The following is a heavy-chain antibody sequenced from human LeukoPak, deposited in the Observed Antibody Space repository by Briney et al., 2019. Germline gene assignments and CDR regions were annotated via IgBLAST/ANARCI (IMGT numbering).Heavy chain of an antibody. CDR1: GYIFSNMW. CDR3: AKAQLVVPAAMPWDY. Sequence: GGSLTLSCAASGYIFSNMWMSWVRQAPGKGLEWVSAISGSGGSTYYADSVKGRFTISRDNSKNTLYLQMNSLRAEDTAVYYCAKAQLVVPAAMPWDYWGQGTLVTVSS. J-gene: IGHJ4*02. V-gene: IGHV3-23*01. D-gene: IGHD2-2*01. CDR2: ISGSGGST.